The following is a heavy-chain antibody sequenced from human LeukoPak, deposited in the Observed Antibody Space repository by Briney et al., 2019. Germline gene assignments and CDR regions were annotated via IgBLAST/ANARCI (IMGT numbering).Heavy chain of an antibody. Sequence: SETLSLTCTVSGGSISSYYWSWIRQPPGKGLEWIGYIYYSGSTNYNPSLKSRVTISVDTSKNQFSLKLSSVTAADTAVYYCASLAAAAPSSFDYWGQGTLVTVPS. CDR2: IYYSGST. J-gene: IGHJ4*02. D-gene: IGHD6-13*01. V-gene: IGHV4-59*08. CDR1: GGSISSYY. CDR3: ASLAAAAPSSFDY.